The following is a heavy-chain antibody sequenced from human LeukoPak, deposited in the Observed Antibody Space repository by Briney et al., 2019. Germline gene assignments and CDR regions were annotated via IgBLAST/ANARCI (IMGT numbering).Heavy chain of an antibody. D-gene: IGHD3-9*01. CDR3: ASQRYYDILTGYVGWFDP. Sequence: SETLSLTCAVSGGSISSYYWSWIRQPPGKGLEWIGYIYSSGSTNYNPSLKSRVTISVDMSKNQFSLKLSSVTAADTAVYYCASQRYYDILTGYVGWFDPWGQGTLVTVSS. J-gene: IGHJ5*02. CDR2: IYSSGST. V-gene: IGHV4-4*08. CDR1: GGSISSYY.